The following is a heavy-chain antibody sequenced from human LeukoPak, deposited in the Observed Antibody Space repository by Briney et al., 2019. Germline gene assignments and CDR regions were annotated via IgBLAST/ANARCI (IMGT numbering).Heavy chain of an antibody. Sequence: SETLSLTCTVSGYSISSGYYWGWIRQPPGKGLEWIGSIYHSGSTYYNPSLKSRVTISVDSSKSQFSLKVTSVTAADTAVYYCARGKLGDFDYWGQGTLVTVSS. V-gene: IGHV4-38-2*02. CDR3: ARGKLGDFDY. J-gene: IGHJ4*02. CDR1: GYSISSGYY. D-gene: IGHD3-16*01. CDR2: IYHSGST.